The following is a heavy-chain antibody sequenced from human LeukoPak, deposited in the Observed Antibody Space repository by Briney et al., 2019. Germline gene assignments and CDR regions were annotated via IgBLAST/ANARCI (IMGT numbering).Heavy chain of an antibody. CDR2: IYGSGST. CDR3: ARYDSRGSASTTFDY. J-gene: IGHJ4*02. D-gene: IGHD1-26*01. V-gene: IGHV4-38-2*01. CDR1: GYSLCKNYY. Sequence: PSETLSLTCAVSGYSLCKNYYWGWIRQPPGKGREGIGRIYGSGSTSYNPSLMNRVPMSVHTSKNHFSLKLPSVTAADTAVYYCARYDSRGSASTTFDYWGQGILVTISS.